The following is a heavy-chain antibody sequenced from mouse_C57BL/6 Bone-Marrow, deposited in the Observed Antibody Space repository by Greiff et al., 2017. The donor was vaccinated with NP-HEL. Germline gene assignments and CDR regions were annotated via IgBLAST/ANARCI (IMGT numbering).Heavy chain of an antibody. J-gene: IGHJ3*01. CDR2: INPNNGGT. CDR1: GYTFTDYY. D-gene: IGHD1-1*01. Sequence: VQLQQSGPELVKPGASVKISCKASGYTFTDYYMNWVKPSHGKCLEWIGDINPNNGGTSYNQKFKGKATLTVDKSSSTAYMELRSLTSEDSAVYYCARNDYGSSGAYWGQGTLVTVSA. V-gene: IGHV1-26*01. CDR3: ARNDYGSSGAY.